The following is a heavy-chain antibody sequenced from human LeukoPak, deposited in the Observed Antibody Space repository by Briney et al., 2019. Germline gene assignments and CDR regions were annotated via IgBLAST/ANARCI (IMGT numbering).Heavy chain of an antibody. J-gene: IGHJ3*02. Sequence: GGSLRLSCAASGFTVTSYGMHWVRQAPGKGLEWVAFIRYDGSNKYYADSVKGRFTISRDNSKNTLYLQMNSLRAEDTAVYYCARGSGCSGGSCYPKDYHDAFDIWGQGTMVTVSS. CDR3: ARGSGCSGGSCYPKDYHDAFDI. CDR2: IRYDGSNK. D-gene: IGHD2-15*01. CDR1: GFTVTSYG. V-gene: IGHV3-30*02.